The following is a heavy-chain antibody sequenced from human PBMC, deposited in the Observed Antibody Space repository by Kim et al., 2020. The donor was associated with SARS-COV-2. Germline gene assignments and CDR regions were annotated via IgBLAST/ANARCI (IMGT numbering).Heavy chain of an antibody. Sequence: SVKVSCKASGGTFSSYAISWVRQAPGQGLEWMGRIIPILGIANYAQKFQGRVTITADKSTSTAYMELSSLRSEDTAVYYCASWGSGGSFFGSYYYYGMDVWGQGTTVTVSS. J-gene: IGHJ6*02. CDR1: GGTFSSYA. V-gene: IGHV1-69*04. CDR2: IIPILGIA. CDR3: ASWGSGGSFFGSYYYYGMDV. D-gene: IGHD2-15*01.